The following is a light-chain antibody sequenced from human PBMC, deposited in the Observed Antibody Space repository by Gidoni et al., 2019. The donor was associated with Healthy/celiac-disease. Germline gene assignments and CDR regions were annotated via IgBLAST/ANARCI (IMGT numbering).Light chain of an antibody. Sequence: DIQMTQSPSSLSASVGDRVTITCQASQDISNYLNWYQQKPGKAPKLLIYDASNLETGVPSRFSGSGSGTDFTFTISSLLPEDIATYYCQQYDNLPWTFGQGTQVEIK. CDR3: QQYDNLPWT. V-gene: IGKV1-33*01. CDR2: DAS. J-gene: IGKJ1*01. CDR1: QDISNY.